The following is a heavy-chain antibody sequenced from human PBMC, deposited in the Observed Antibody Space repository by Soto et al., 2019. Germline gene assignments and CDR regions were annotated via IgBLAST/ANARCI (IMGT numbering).Heavy chain of an antibody. D-gene: IGHD2-2*03. Sequence: EVQLLESGGGLVQPGGSLRLSCAASGFTFSSYAMSWVRQAPGKGLEWVSTITGSGGNTYYAGSVKGRFTISRDNSKNTLYLQMNRLRAEDTAVYYCAREMDGSTRYYFDYWGQGTLVTVSS. CDR1: GFTFSSYA. J-gene: IGHJ4*02. V-gene: IGHV3-23*01. CDR2: ITGSGGNT. CDR3: AREMDGSTRYYFDY.